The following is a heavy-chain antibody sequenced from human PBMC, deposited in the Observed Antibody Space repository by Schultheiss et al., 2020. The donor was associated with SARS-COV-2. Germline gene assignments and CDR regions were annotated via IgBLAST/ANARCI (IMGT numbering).Heavy chain of an antibody. CDR3: ARTTHLITGTPPYSYFGMDV. CDR1: GFSLSTSGMC. J-gene: IGHJ6*02. CDR2: IDWDDDK. Sequence: QTLSLTCTFSGFSLSTSGMCVSWIRQPPGKALEWLALIDWDDDKYYSTSLKTRLTISKDTSKDQVVLTMTNMDPVDTATYYCARTTHLITGTPPYSYFGMDVWGQATTVTIAS. V-gene: IGHV2-70*01. D-gene: IGHD1/OR15-1a*01.